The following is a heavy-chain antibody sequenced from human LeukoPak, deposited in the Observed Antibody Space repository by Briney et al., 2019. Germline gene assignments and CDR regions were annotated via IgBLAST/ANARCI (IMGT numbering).Heavy chain of an antibody. J-gene: IGHJ4*02. CDR2: INHSGST. CDR3: ARLGEGSSWYFDY. Sequence: SETLSLTCAVYGGSFSGYYWSWIRQHPGKGLEWIGEINHSGSTNYNPSLKSRVTISVDTSKNQFSLKLSSVTAADTAVYYCARLGEGSSWYFDYWGQGTLVTVSS. CDR1: GGSFSGYY. D-gene: IGHD6-13*01. V-gene: IGHV4-34*01.